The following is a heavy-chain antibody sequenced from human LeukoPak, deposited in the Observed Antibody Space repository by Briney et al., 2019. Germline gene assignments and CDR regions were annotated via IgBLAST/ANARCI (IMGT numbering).Heavy chain of an antibody. CDR1: GGSFSGYY. CDR3: AREGGDSLLRHYFDY. J-gene: IGHJ4*02. V-gene: IGHV4-34*01. D-gene: IGHD3-16*01. CDR2: INHSGST. Sequence: PSETLSLTCAVYGGSFSGYYWSWIRQPPGKGLEWIGEINHSGSTYYNPPLKSRVTISEDTSKNQFSLKLRSVTAADTAVYYCAREGGDSLLRHYFDYWGQGTLVTVSS.